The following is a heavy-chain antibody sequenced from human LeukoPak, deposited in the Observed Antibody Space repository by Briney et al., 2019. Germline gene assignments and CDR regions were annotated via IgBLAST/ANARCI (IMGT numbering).Heavy chain of an antibody. V-gene: IGHV3-30*02. CDR2: IRSDGSNK. D-gene: IGHD3-3*01. CDR1: GFTFSSYG. CDR3: AKEAYYDFWSGYEDY. J-gene: IGHJ4*02. Sequence: GGSLRLSCAASGFTFSSYGMHWVRQAPGKGLEWVAFIRSDGSNKYYADSVKGRFTISRDNSKNTLYLQMNSLRAEDTAVYYCAKEAYYDFWSGYEDYWGRGTLVTVSS.